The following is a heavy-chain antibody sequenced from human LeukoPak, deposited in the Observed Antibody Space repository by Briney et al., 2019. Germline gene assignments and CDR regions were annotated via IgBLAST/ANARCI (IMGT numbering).Heavy chain of an antibody. Sequence: SETMSLTCTVSGGFISSGGYYWSWIRQHPGKGLEWIGYIYYSGSTYYNPSLKSRVTISVDTSKNQFSLKLSSVTAADTAAYYCASHRDGSGPNGVYWGQGTLVTVSS. D-gene: IGHD3-10*01. V-gene: IGHV4-31*03. CDR3: ASHRDGSGPNGVY. J-gene: IGHJ4*02. CDR1: GGFISSGGYY. CDR2: IYYSGST.